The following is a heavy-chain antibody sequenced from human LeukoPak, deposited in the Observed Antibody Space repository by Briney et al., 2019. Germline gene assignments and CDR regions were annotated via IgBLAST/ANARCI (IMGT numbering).Heavy chain of an antibody. V-gene: IGHV4-59*01. CDR1: GGSISSYY. CDR3: ARAEGILDAFDI. D-gene: IGHD3-3*01. J-gene: IGHJ3*02. Sequence: SETLSLTCTVSGGSISSYYWSWIRQPPGKGLEWIGYIYYSGSTNYNPSLKSRVTISVDTSKNQFSLKLSSVTAADTAVYYCARAEGILDAFDIWGQGTMVTVSS. CDR2: IYYSGST.